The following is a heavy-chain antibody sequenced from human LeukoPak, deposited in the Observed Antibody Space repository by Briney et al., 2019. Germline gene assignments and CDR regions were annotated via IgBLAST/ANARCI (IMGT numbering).Heavy chain of an antibody. CDR1: GFTFSSYW. CDR3: ATSDYDFWSGYSFDY. V-gene: IGHV3-74*01. Sequence: GGSLRLSCAASGFTFSSYWMHWVRQAPGKGLVWVSRIKSDGSSTSYADSVKGRFTISRDNAKNTLYLQMNSLRAEDTAVYYCATSDYDFWSGYSFDYWGQGTQVTVSS. D-gene: IGHD3-3*01. CDR2: IKSDGSST. J-gene: IGHJ4*02.